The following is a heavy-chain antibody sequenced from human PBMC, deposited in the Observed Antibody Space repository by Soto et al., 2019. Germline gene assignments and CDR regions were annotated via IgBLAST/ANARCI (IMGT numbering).Heavy chain of an antibody. V-gene: IGHV3-30*18. D-gene: IGHD2-15*01. CDR2: ISYDGSNK. J-gene: IGHJ4*02. CDR3: AKVKVVVVAVYYFDY. CDR1: VSPFRSYG. Sequence: GGPLILSCAASVSPFRSYGMHWVRQHPDKGLEWVAVISYDGSNKYYADSVKGRFTISRDNSKNTLYLQMNSLRAEDTAVYYCAKVKVVVVAVYYFDYWGQGTPVTVSS.